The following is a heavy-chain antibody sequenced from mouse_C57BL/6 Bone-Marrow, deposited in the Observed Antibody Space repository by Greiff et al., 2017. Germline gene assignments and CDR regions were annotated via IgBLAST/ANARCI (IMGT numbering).Heavy chain of an antibody. CDR2: INPSSGYT. Sequence: VKLQQSGAELARPGASVKMSCKASGYTFTSYTMHWVKQRPGQGLEWIGYINPSSGYTKYNQKFKDKATLTADKSSSTAYMQLSSLTSEDSAVYYCARGRDVDYWGQGTTLTVSS. V-gene: IGHV1-4*01. CDR1: GYTFTSYT. J-gene: IGHJ2*01. CDR3: ARGRDVDY. D-gene: IGHD3-3*01.